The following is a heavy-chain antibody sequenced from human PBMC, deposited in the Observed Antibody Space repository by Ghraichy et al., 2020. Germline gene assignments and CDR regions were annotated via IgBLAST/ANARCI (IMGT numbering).Heavy chain of an antibody. CDR2: INHSGST. J-gene: IGHJ6*02. CDR1: GGSFSGYY. Sequence: SETLSLTCAVYGGSFSGYYWSWIRQPPGKGLEWIGEINHSGSTNYNPSLKSRVTISVDTSKNQFSLKLSSVTAADTAVYYCARGRGRAAAGPTGRYYYYYGMDVWGQGTTVTVSS. CDR3: ARGRGRAAAGPTGRYYYYYGMDV. V-gene: IGHV4-34*01. D-gene: IGHD6-13*01.